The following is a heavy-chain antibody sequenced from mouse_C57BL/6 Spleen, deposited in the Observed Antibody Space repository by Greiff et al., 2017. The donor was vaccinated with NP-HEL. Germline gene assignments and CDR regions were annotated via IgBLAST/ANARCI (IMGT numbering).Heavy chain of an antibody. CDR2: IYPGDGDT. CDR3: ARDYDGYAMDY. J-gene: IGHJ4*01. Sequence: QVQLQQSGAELVKPGASVKISCKASGYAFSSYWMNWVKQRPGKGLEWIGQIYPGDGDTNYNGKFKGKATLTADKSSSTAYMQLSSLTSEDSAVYFCARDYDGYAMDYWGQGTSVTVSS. V-gene: IGHV1-80*01. CDR1: GYAFSSYW. D-gene: IGHD2-4*01.